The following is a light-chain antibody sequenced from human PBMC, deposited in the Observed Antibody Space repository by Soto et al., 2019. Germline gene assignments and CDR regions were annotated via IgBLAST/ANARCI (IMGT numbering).Light chain of an antibody. CDR2: EDN. J-gene: IGLJ3*02. CDR1: SGSIASNY. CDR3: QSYDSSNREV. Sequence: NFMLTQPHFVSESPGKTVTISYTRRSGSIASNYVQWYQQRPGSSPTTVIYEDNHRPSGVPDRFSGSIDSSSNSASLTISGLKTEDEADYYCQSYDSSNREVFGGGTKLTVL. V-gene: IGLV6-57*01.